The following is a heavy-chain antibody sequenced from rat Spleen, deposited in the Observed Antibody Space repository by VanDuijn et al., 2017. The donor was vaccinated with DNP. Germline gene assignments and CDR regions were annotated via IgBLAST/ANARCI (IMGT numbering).Heavy chain of an antibody. CDR1: GYSITSNFR. Sequence: EVQLQESGPGLVKPSQSLSLTCSVTGYSITSNFRWSWIRKFPGNKLEWMGYINGAGNTNYNPPLKSRISITRDTSKNQFFLQVNSVTTEDSATYYCAIQLGVFDYWGQGVLVTVSS. D-gene: IGHD5-1*01. J-gene: IGHJ2*01. CDR3: AIQLGVFDY. CDR2: INGAGNT. V-gene: IGHV3-3*01.